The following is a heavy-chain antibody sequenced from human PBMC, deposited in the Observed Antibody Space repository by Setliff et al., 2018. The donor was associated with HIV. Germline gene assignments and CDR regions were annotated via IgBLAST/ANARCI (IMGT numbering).Heavy chain of an antibody. CDR3: ARRGRDGVLIVFATGFDP. CDR1: GGSISSSTYY. V-gene: IGHV4-39*01. J-gene: IGHJ5*02. D-gene: IGHD2-8*01. CDR2: IFYTGST. Sequence: SETLSLTCSVSGGSISSSTYYWGWIRQPPGKGLGWIGDIFYTGSTYYNPSLKSRVAISIDTSENRFSLRLNSVTAADTGVYYCARRGRDGVLIVFATGFDPWGQGTLVTVSS.